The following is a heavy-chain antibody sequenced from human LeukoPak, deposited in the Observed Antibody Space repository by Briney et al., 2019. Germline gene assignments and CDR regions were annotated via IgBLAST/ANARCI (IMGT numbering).Heavy chain of an antibody. CDR3: ARLGYYGSGTTDY. Sequence: SETLSLTCAVYGGSFSGYYWSWIRQPPGKGLEWIGEINHSGSTNYNPSLKSRVTISVDTSKNQFSLKLSSVTAADTAVYYCARLGYYGSGTTDYWGQGTLVTVSS. CDR2: INHSGST. V-gene: IGHV4-34*01. CDR1: GGSFSGYY. J-gene: IGHJ4*02. D-gene: IGHD3-10*01.